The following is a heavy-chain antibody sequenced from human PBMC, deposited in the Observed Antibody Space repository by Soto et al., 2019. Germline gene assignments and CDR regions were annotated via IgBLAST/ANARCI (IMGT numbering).Heavy chain of an antibody. CDR3: ARGRGYYLDAFDI. CDR1: GYSFTSYW. CDR2: IDPSDSYT. V-gene: IGHV5-10-1*01. D-gene: IGHD3-3*01. J-gene: IGHJ3*02. Sequence: RGESLKISCKGSGYSFTSYWISWVRQMPGKGLEWMGRIDPSDSYTNYSPSFQGHVTISADKSISTAYLQWSSLKASDTAMYYCARGRGYYLDAFDIWGQGTMVTVSS.